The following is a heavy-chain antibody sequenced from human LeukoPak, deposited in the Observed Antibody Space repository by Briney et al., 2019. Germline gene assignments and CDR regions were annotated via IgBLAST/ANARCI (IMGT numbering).Heavy chain of an antibody. J-gene: IGHJ4*02. CDR3: VKFGGSYTDY. D-gene: IGHD1-26*01. Sequence: PGRSLRLSCAASGFTFSSYGMHWVRQAPGKGLEWVAVISYDGSNKYYAGSVKGRFTISRDNSKNTLYLQMNSLRAEDTAVYYCVKFGGSYTDYWGQGTLVTVSS. V-gene: IGHV3-30*18. CDR2: ISYDGSNK. CDR1: GFTFSSYG.